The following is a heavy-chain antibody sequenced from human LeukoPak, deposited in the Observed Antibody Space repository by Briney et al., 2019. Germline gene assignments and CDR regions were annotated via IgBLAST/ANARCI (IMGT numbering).Heavy chain of an antibody. CDR2: IWYDGSNK. V-gene: IGHV3-33*06. Sequence: PGRSLKLSCAASGFTFINYGMHWVRQAPGKGLEWAAVIWYDGSNKYYADSVKGRFTISRDNSKNTLYLQMNSLRADDTAVYYCAKGLELHYYYYYMDVWGKGTTVTVSS. D-gene: IGHD5-24*01. CDR3: AKGLELHYYYYYMDV. CDR1: GFTFINYG. J-gene: IGHJ6*03.